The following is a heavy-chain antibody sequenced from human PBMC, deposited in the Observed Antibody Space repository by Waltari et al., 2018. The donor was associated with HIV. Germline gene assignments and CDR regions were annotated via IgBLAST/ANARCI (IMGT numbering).Heavy chain of an antibody. J-gene: IGHJ6*02. CDR1: TSWFSRYR. CDR3: ARGDQWGLFMDSYYGLDV. V-gene: IGHV3-7*01. D-gene: IGHD1-26*01. CDR2: INQDATKK. Sequence: EALLVQSGGGGVRPGGSLRLSCEGSTSWFSRYRMVWVCQDSGKGLEWVANINQDATKKNYADSVKGRFSGSRDNGKYTVFLEMNRLRVQDTAVYFCARGDQWGLFMDSYYGLDVWGRGTTVIVSS.